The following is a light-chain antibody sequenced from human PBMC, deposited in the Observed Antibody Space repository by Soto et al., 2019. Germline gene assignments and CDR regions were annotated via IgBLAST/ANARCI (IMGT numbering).Light chain of an antibody. Sequence: EIVMTQSPATPSVSPGERVTLSCRASQSIGRSLAWYQRQPGQAPRLLIYGASTRATDTPVRFSGIGSGTDFTLTINSLQSEDFVVYYCQQYHNWPLTFGGGTKVDIK. CDR3: QQYHNWPLT. V-gene: IGKV3D-15*01. J-gene: IGKJ4*01. CDR1: QSIGRS. CDR2: GAS.